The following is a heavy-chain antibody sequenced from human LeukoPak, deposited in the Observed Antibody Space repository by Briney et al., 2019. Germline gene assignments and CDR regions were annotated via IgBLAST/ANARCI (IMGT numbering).Heavy chain of an antibody. CDR2: MYYSGTN. D-gene: IGHD3-9*01. Sequence: SETLSLTCTVSGGSISSGGYYWSWIRQHPVKGLEWIGSMYYSGTNCYNPSLKSRVTISVDTSKNQFSLKLSAVTAADTAVYYCARELTYYDILTGSPSWFDPWGQGTLVTVSS. V-gene: IGHV4-30-4*08. CDR3: ARELTYYDILTGSPSWFDP. CDR1: GGSISSGGYY. J-gene: IGHJ5*02.